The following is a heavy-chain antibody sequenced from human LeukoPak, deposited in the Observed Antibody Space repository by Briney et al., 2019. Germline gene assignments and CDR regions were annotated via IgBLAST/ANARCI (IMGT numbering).Heavy chain of an antibody. D-gene: IGHD2-2*01. J-gene: IGHJ4*02. CDR2: INAGNGNT. CDR3: ARSRCSDSTSCYYFFFFDS. Sequence: GASVKVSCKASGYTFTSYAMHWVRQAPGQRLEWMGWINAGNGNTKYSQKFQGRVTMTTDTSTSTAYLELRSLRSDDTAVYYCARSRCSDSTSCYYFFFFDSWGQGSLVTVSS. V-gene: IGHV1-3*01. CDR1: GYTFTSYA.